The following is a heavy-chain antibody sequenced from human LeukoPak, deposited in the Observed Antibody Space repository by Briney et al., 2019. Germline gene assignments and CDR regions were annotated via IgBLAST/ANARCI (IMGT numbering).Heavy chain of an antibody. J-gene: IGHJ4*02. CDR1: GFAFSSYN. V-gene: IGHV3-48*01. D-gene: IGHD3-22*01. CDR2: IGSSGSPT. Sequence: GGSLRLSCAASGFAFSSYNMNWVRQAPGKGLEWISYIGSSGSPTHYADSVGGRFTISRDNAKNSLYLQMNSLRAEDTAVYYCARGAYYYEDWGQGTLVTVSS. CDR3: ARGAYYYED.